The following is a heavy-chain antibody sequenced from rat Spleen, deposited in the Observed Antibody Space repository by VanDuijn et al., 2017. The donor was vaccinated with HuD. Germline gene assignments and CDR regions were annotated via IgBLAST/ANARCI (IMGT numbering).Heavy chain of an antibody. CDR3: ARDAGILRY. J-gene: IGHJ2*01. Sequence: QVQLKEAGPGLVQPSQTLSLTCTVSGFSLNRSHVSWVRQPPGKGLEWMGVMWTGGSTAYNSLLKSRLSISRDISKSQVFLKMNRPQTEDTATYYCARDAGILRYWGQGVMVTVSS. CDR2: MWTGGST. CDR1: GFSLNRSH. D-gene: IGHD1-6*01. V-gene: IGHV2-43*01.